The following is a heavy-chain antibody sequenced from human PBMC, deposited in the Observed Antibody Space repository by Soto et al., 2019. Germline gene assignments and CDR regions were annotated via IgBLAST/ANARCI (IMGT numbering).Heavy chain of an antibody. CDR3: AKDRGSVWPSNFDY. J-gene: IGHJ4*02. D-gene: IGHD6-25*01. V-gene: IGHV3-23*01. CDR2: VSDSGRTT. Sequence: EVQLLESGGGLVQPGGSLRLSCAASGFTFSSCAMSWVRQAPGKGLEWVSAVSDSGRTTYSADSVKGRFTISRDNSKNTLYLQMNSLRAEDTALYFCAKDRGSVWPSNFDYWGQGTLVTVSS. CDR1: GFTFSSCA.